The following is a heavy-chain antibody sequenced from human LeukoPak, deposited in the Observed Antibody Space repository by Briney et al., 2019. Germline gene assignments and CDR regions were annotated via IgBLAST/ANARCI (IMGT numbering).Heavy chain of an antibody. Sequence: KPSETLSLTCAVYGGSFSGYYWSWIRQPPGKGLEWIGEINHSGSTNYNPSLKSRVTMSVDTSKNQFSLKLSSVTAADTAVYYCARYSGGWYAFDIWGQGTMVTVSS. CDR1: GGSFSGYY. CDR2: INHSGST. V-gene: IGHV4-34*10. CDR3: ARYSGGWYAFDI. D-gene: IGHD6-19*01. J-gene: IGHJ3*02.